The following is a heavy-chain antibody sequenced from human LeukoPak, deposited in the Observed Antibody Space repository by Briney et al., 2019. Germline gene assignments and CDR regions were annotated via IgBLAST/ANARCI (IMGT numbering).Heavy chain of an antibody. J-gene: IGHJ6*02. CDR3: ARETGGDYHYYYGMDV. CDR2: ISYDGSNK. D-gene: IGHD2-21*02. V-gene: IGHV3-30*03. Sequence: HSGGSLRLFCAASGFTFTNYAMHWVRQAPGRGLEWVAVISYDGSNKYYADSVKGRFTISRDDSKNTLYLQMNSLRAEDTAVYYCARETGGDYHYYYGMDVWGQGTTVTVSS. CDR1: GFTFTNYA.